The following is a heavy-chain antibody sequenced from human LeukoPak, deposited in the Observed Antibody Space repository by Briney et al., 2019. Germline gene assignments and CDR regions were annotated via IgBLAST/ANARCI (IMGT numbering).Heavy chain of an antibody. Sequence: GASVKVSCKASGYTFTSYYMHWVRQAPGQGLEWMGWISAYNGNTNYAQKLQGRVTMTTDTSTSTAYMELRSLRSDDTAVYYCARSAHHPYFDYWGQGTLVTVSS. J-gene: IGHJ4*02. CDR3: ARSAHHPYFDY. V-gene: IGHV1-18*04. CDR2: ISAYNGNT. CDR1: GYTFTSYY.